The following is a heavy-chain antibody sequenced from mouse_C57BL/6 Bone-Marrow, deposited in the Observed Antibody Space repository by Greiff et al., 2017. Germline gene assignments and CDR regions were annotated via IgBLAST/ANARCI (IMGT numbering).Heavy chain of an antibody. J-gene: IGHJ4*01. Sequence: VQLKHSGPELVKPGASVKISCKASGYTFTDYYMNWVKQSHGKSLEWIGDINPNNGGTSYNQKFKGKATLTVDKSSSTAYMELRSLTSEDSAVYYCARWLGWPRAMDYWGQGTSVTVSS. D-gene: IGHD2-2*01. CDR1: GYTFTDYY. CDR3: ARWLGWPRAMDY. V-gene: IGHV1-26*01. CDR2: INPNNGGT.